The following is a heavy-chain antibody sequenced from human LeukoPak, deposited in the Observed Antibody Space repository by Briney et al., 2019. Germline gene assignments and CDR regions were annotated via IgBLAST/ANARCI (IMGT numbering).Heavy chain of an antibody. J-gene: IGHJ5*02. CDR2: IYYTGST. CDR1: GGSISSYY. CDR3: ARDYTYYYDSGGYRYNWFDP. V-gene: IGHV4-59*01. D-gene: IGHD3-22*01. Sequence: PSETLSLTCTVSGGSISSYYWSWIRQPPGKGLEWPGYIYYTGSTNYNPSLKSRVTISLDTSKNQFSLKLSSVTAADTAVYYCARDYTYYYDSGGYRYNWFDPWGQGTLVTVSS.